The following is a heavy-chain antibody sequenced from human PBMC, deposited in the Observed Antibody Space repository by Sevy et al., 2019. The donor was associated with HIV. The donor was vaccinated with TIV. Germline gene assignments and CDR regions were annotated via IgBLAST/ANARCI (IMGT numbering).Heavy chain of an antibody. D-gene: IGHD2-2*01. Sequence: SETLSLTCAVYGGSFSGYYWSWIRQPPGKGLEWIGEINHSGSTNYNPSLKSRVTISVDTSKNQFSLKLSSVTAADTAVYYCAGDQPPPAATDYYGMDVWGQGTTVTVSS. CDR2: INHSGST. J-gene: IGHJ6*02. V-gene: IGHV4-34*01. CDR1: GGSFSGYY. CDR3: AGDQPPPAATDYYGMDV.